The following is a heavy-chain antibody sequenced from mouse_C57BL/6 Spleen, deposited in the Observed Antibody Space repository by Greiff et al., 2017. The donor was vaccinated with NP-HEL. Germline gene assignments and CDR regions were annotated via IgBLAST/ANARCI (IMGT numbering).Heavy chain of an antibody. J-gene: IGHJ3*01. V-gene: IGHV1-26*01. CDR3: ARGRKNYDYSPWFAY. D-gene: IGHD2-12*01. Sequence: VQLQQSGPELVKPGASVKISCKASGYTFTDYYMNWVKQSHGKSLEWIGDLNPNTGGTSYNQKFKVKATLTVDKSSSTAYMELRSLTSEDSAVYDCARGRKNYDYSPWFAYWGQGTLVTVSA. CDR2: LNPNTGGT. CDR1: GYTFTDYY.